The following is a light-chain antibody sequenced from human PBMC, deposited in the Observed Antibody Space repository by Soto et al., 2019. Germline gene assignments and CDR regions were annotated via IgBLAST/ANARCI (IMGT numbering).Light chain of an antibody. CDR1: SSDIGDYNY. CDR3: CSYAGNNIFV. J-gene: IGLJ1*01. V-gene: IGLV2-14*01. Sequence: QSALTQPASVSGSPGQSITISCTGTSSDIGDYNYVSWYQQHPGKAPKLIIFEVGDRPSGVSNRFSGSKSGNTASMTISGLQAEDEANYYCCSYAGNNIFVFGTGTKLTVL. CDR2: EVG.